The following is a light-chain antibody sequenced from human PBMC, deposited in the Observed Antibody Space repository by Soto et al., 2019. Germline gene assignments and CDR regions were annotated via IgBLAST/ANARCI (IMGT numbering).Light chain of an antibody. CDR1: QGVTTN. CDR3: QQYNTWPLT. CDR2: GAS. V-gene: IGKV3-15*01. Sequence: EIVMTQSPATLSVSPGERATLSCRASQGVTTNLAWYQQKPGHAPSLLIYGASTRATGIPARFSGSGSGTEFTLPISSLQSEDFAVYYCQQYNTWPLTFGGGTKVEIK. J-gene: IGKJ4*01.